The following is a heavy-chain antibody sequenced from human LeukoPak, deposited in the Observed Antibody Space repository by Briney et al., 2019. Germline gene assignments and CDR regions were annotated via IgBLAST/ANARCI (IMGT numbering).Heavy chain of an antibody. CDR3: ARGTMVRGVISFDYYYYGMDV. V-gene: IGHV4-34*01. J-gene: IGHJ6*02. CDR1: GGSFSGYY. CDR2: INHSGST. Sequence: PSETLSLTCAVYGGSFSGYYWSWIRQPPGKGLEWIGEINHSGSTNYNPSLKSRVTISVDTSKNQFSLKLSSVTAADTAVYYCARGTMVRGVISFDYYYYGMDVWGQGTTVTVSS. D-gene: IGHD3-10*01.